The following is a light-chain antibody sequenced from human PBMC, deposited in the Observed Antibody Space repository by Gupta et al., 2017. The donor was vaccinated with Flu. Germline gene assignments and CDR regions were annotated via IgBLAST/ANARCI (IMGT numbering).Light chain of an antibody. CDR3: QQDYKLPPTT. CDR2: DAS. V-gene: IGKV1-33*01. J-gene: IGKJ3*01. CDR1: QDIKDY. Sequence: SSLSASGGDRVTITGQASQDIKDYLNGYQQRPGKAPKLLIYDASNLETGVPSRFSGSGSGTHFTFTSSSLQPEDVATYYCQQDYKLPPTTFGCGTRLEIK.